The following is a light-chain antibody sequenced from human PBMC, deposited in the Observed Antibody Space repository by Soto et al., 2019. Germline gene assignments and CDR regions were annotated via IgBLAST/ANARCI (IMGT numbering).Light chain of an antibody. CDR2: EVT. CDR3: SSYTSSNTPYV. V-gene: IGLV2-14*01. CDR1: SSDVGAYNF. Sequence: QSALTQPASVSGSPGQSITISCTGSSSDVGAYNFVSWYQHHPGKAPKLILYEVTTRPSGVSSRFSGSKSGNTASLTISGLQAGDEANYYCSSYTSSNTPYVFGTGTKVTVL. J-gene: IGLJ1*01.